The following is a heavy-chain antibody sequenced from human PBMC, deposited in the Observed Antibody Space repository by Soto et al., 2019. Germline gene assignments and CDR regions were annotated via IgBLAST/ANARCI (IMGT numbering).Heavy chain of an antibody. CDR3: ARLGNEGGYSFDY. CDR2: ISSSSSYI. Sequence: GGSLRLSCAASGFTFSSYSMNWVRQAPGKGLEWVSSISSSSSYIYYADSVKGRFTISRDNAKNSLYLQMNSLRAEDTAVYYCARLGNEGGYSFDYWGQGTLVTVSS. CDR1: GFTFSSYS. D-gene: IGHD1-1*01. V-gene: IGHV3-21*01. J-gene: IGHJ4*02.